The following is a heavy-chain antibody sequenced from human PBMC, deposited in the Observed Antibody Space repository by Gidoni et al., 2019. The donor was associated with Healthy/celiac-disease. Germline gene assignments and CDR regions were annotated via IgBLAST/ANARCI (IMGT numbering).Heavy chain of an antibody. CDR2: ISGSGGST. V-gene: IGHV3-23*01. Sequence: EVQLLESGGGLVQPGGSLRLSCAASGFTFSSSAMSWVRQAPGKGLEWVSAISGSGGSTYYADSVKGRFTISRDNSKNTLYLQMNSLRAEDTAVYYCAKDALGYCSSTSCYTGILGGDYWGQGTLVTVSS. CDR3: AKDALGYCSSTSCYTGILGGDY. CDR1: GFTFSSSA. J-gene: IGHJ4*02. D-gene: IGHD2-2*02.